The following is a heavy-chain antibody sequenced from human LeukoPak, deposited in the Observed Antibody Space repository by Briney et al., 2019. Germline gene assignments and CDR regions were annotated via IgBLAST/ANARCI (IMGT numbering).Heavy chain of an antibody. CDR3: GRWPDYGLEY. Sequence: GGSLRLSCAVSVLTVSSNYMSWVRQAPGKGLEWVSLIYSGGSTYYADSGKGRFTIDRDNSKNKVYLQMNSLRAEDTAVYDCGRWPDYGLEYWGQGTLVTVSS. V-gene: IGHV3-66*01. CDR2: IYSGGST. CDR1: VLTVSSNY. J-gene: IGHJ4*02. D-gene: IGHD4-17*01.